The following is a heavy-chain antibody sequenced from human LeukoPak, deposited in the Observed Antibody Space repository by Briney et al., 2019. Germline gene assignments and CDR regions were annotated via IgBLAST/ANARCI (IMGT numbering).Heavy chain of an antibody. CDR1: GFTFDDYA. Sequence: PGRSLRLSCAASGFTFDDYAMHWVRQAPGKGLEWVSGISWNSGSIGYADSVKGRFTISRDNAKNSLYLQMNSLRAEDTALYYCAKGDYYDSRGGNYFDYWGQGTLVTVSS. V-gene: IGHV3-9*01. CDR2: ISWNSGSI. J-gene: IGHJ4*02. CDR3: AKGDYYDSRGGNYFDY. D-gene: IGHD3-22*01.